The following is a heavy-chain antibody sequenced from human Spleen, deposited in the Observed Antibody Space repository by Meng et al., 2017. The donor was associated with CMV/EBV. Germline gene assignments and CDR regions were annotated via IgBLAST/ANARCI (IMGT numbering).Heavy chain of an antibody. CDR3: ASGISRLPYYYYGMDV. CDR2: IYYSGST. V-gene: IGHV4-39*06. Sequence: SETLSLTCTVSGGSISSSSYYWGWIRQPPGKGLEWIGSIYYSGSTYYKSSLKSRVTISVDTPKNQFPLKLSSVTAADTAVYYCASGISRLPYYYYGMDVWGQGTTVTVSS. J-gene: IGHJ6*02. CDR1: GGSISSSSYY. D-gene: IGHD2-2*01.